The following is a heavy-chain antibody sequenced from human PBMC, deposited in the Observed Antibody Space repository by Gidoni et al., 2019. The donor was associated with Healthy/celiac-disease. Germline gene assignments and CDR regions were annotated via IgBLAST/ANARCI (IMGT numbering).Heavy chain of an antibody. CDR3: ARMRYSMIATEYYFDY. Sequence: QVQLQQWGAGLLKPSETLSLTCAVYVGSFRGYYWSWIRQPPGKGLEWIGEINHSGSTTYNPSLKSRVTISVDTSKNQFSLKLSSVTAADTAVYYCARMRYSMIATEYYFDYWGQGTLVTVSA. CDR1: VGSFRGYY. CDR2: INHSGST. V-gene: IGHV4-34*01. D-gene: IGHD3-22*01. J-gene: IGHJ4*02.